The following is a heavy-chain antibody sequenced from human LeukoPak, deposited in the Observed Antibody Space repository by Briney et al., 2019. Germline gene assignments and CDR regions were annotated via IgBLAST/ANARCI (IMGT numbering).Heavy chain of an antibody. D-gene: IGHD4-17*01. J-gene: IGHJ3*02. CDR1: GGSISSYY. CDR2: IYYSRNT. CDR3: ARADYGDYGAFDI. V-gene: IGHV4-59*12. Sequence: SETLSLTCTVSGGSISSYYWSWIRQPPGKGLEWIGYIYYSRNTNYNPSLKSRVTISVDTSKNQFSLKLSSVTAADTAVYYCARADYGDYGAFDIWGQGTMVTVSS.